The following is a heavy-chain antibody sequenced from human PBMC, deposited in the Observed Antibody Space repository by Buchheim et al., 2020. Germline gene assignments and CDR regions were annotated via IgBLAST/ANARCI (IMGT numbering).Heavy chain of an antibody. CDR1: GDSISPYY. V-gene: IGHV4-59*01. CDR3: ARNRHVGGGDFDY. Sequence: QVQLQESGPRLVKPSETLSLTCTVSGDSISPYYRSWIRQPPGKGLEWIGYIFQTDSTNYNPSLRSRVTMSVDRSKNQFSLRLCTVTAADTAVYFCARNRHVGGGDFDYWGHGIL. D-gene: IGHD2-15*01. J-gene: IGHJ4*01. CDR2: IFQTDST.